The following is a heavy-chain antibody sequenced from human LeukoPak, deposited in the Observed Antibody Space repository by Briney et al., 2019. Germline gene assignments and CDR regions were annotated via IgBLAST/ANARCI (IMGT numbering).Heavy chain of an antibody. V-gene: IGHV1-46*01. J-gene: IGHJ5*02. D-gene: IGHD3-22*01. CDR3: AREFRYSFDSSGYSLGLDH. CDR1: GYTFFNNY. Sequence: GASVKASCKASGYTFFNNYIHWVRQAPGQGLEWMGIINPAGGSTSYSQKFQGRVTLTRDTSTSTVFMELSSLTSEGTAVYYCAREFRYSFDSSGYSLGLDHWGQGTLVTVSS. CDR2: INPAGGST.